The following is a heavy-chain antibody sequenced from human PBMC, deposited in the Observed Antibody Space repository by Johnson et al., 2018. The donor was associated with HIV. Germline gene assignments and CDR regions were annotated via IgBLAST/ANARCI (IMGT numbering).Heavy chain of an antibody. CDR1: GFTVSSNY. Sequence: VHLVESGGGVVRPGGSLRLSCAASGFTVSSNYMSWVRQAPGKGLEWVSVIYSGGSTYYADSVKGRFTISRDNSKNTLYFQMNSLRAEDTAVYYCARDSHYYDSSGTISHNGAFDIWGQGTMVIVSS. D-gene: IGHD3-22*01. CDR3: ARDSHYYDSSGTISHNGAFDI. CDR2: IYSGGST. V-gene: IGHV3-66*01. J-gene: IGHJ3*02.